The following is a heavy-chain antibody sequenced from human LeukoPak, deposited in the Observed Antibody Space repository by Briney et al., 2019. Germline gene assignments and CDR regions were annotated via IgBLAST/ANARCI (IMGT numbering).Heavy chain of an antibody. D-gene: IGHD1-14*01. CDR3: ARHGNAIPPDQ. CDR1: GGSFSGYF. V-gene: IGHV4-34*01. J-gene: IGHJ4*02. Sequence: SETLSLTCRVYGGSFSGYFCRWLRQPPGKGLQWTGEINQGGSTNYNPSLKSRVTISVDTSKNQFSLRLSSVTAADSAIYYCARHGNAIPPDQWGQGTLVTVSS. CDR2: INQGGST.